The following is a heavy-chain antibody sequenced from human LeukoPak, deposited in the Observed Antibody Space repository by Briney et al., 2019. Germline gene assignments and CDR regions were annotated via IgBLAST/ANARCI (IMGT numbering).Heavy chain of an antibody. Sequence: GGSLRLSCAASGFTFSSYDMHWVRQATGKGLEWVSAIGTAGDTYYPGSVKGRFTISRENAKNSLYLQMNSLRAGDTAVYYCARGGYYYYMDVWGKGTTVTDSS. CDR1: GFTFSSYD. J-gene: IGHJ6*03. CDR3: ARGGYYYYMDV. V-gene: IGHV3-13*01. CDR2: IGTAGDT.